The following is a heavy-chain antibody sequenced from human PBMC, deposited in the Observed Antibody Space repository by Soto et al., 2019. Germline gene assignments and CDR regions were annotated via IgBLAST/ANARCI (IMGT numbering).Heavy chain of an antibody. Sequence: SLRLSCPASGFTFSSYWVHWVRQAPGKGLVWVSRINSDGSSTSYADSVKGRFTISRDNAKNTLYLQMNSLRAEDTAVYYCARVGPSGYYDFWSGYPMDVWGQGTTVTVPS. D-gene: IGHD3-3*01. J-gene: IGHJ6*02. CDR1: GFTFSSYW. V-gene: IGHV3-74*01. CDR3: ARVGPSGYYDFWSGYPMDV. CDR2: INSDGSST.